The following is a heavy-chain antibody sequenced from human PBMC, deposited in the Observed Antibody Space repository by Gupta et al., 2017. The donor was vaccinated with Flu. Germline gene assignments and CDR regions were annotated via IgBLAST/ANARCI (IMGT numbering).Heavy chain of an antibody. D-gene: IGHD3-3*01. Sequence: PVKGLEWVSSISSSSSYIYYADSVKGRFTISRDNAKNSLYLQMNSLRAEDTAVYYCARGLLRCLEWPENWFDPWGQGTLVTVSS. J-gene: IGHJ5*02. V-gene: IGHV3-21*01. CDR2: ISSSSSYI. CDR3: ARGLLRCLEWPENWFDP.